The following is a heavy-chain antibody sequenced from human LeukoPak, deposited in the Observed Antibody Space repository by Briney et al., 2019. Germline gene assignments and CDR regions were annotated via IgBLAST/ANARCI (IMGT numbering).Heavy chain of an antibody. D-gene: IGHD3-10*01. CDR2: IYYSGST. CDR3: AREPGGYLDY. CDR1: GGSISSYY. J-gene: IGHJ4*02. Sequence: PSETLSLTCTVSGGSISSYYWSWIRQPPGKGLEWIGYIYYSGSTNYNPSLKSRVTISVDTSKNQFSLKLSSVTAADTAVYYCAREPGGYLDYWGQGTLVTVSS. V-gene: IGHV4-59*01.